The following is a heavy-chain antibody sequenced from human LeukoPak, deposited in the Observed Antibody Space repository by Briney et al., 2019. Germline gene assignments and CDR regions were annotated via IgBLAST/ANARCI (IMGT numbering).Heavy chain of an antibody. CDR1: GFTFSSYS. Sequence: GGSLRLSCAASGFTFSSYSMNWVRQAPGKGLEWVSSISSSSSYIYYADSVKGRFTISRDNAKNPLYLQMNSLRAEDTAVYYCARDAEDMITFGGVIARPNWYFDLWGRGTLVTVSS. CDR2: ISSSSSYI. V-gene: IGHV3-21*01. CDR3: ARDAEDMITFGGVIARPNWYFDL. J-gene: IGHJ2*01. D-gene: IGHD3-16*02.